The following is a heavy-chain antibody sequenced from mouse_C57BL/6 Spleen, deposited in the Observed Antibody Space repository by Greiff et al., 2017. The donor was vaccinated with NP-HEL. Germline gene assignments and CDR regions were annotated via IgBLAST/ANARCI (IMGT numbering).Heavy chain of an antibody. D-gene: IGHD2-3*01. CDR1: GYTFTSYW. V-gene: IGHV1-64*01. J-gene: IGHJ2*01. Sequence: VQLKQPGAELVKPGASVKLSCKASGYTFTSYWMHWVKQRPGQGLEWIGMIHPNSGSTNYNEKFKSKATLTVDKSSSTAYMQLSSLTSEDSAVYYCARRSYDGYYYFDYWGQGTTLTVSS. CDR3: ARRSYDGYYYFDY. CDR2: IHPNSGST.